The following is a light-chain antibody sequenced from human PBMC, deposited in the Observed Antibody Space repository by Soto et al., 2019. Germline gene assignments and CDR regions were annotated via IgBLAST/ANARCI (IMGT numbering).Light chain of an antibody. CDR2: GAT. CDR1: QRVSRSN. V-gene: IGKV3-20*01. J-gene: IGKJ4*01. Sequence: IVLTQSPGTLSLSPGERATLSCKSSQRVSRSNIGWYQQKPGQAPSLLIYGATKRTTGVPDRFSGSGSDTEFTLIISRLEPEDFAVYYCHHYGSTRRPFGGGTKVEIK. CDR3: HHYGSTRRP.